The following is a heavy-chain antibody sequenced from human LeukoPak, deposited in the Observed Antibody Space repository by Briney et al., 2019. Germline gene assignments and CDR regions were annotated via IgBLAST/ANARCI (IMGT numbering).Heavy chain of an antibody. J-gene: IGHJ5*02. V-gene: IGHV1-2*02. CDR2: INPNSGGT. CDR1: GYTFTGYY. CDR3: AKVGRDSSGPLNWFDP. Sequence: ASVKVSCKASGYTFTGYYMHWVRQAPGQGLEWMGWINPNSGGTNYAQKFQGRVTMTRDTSISTAYMELSRLRSDDTAVYYCAKVGRDSSGPLNWFDPWGQGTLVTVSS. D-gene: IGHD3-22*01.